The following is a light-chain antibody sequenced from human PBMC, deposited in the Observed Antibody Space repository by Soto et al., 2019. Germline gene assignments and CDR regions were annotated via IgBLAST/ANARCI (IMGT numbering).Light chain of an antibody. CDR3: QQYNNWWT. J-gene: IGKJ1*01. V-gene: IGKV3-15*01. CDR2: SAS. CDR1: QSVSSN. Sequence: EIVMTQSPATLSVSPGERATLSCRASQSVSSNLAWYQQKPGQAPRLLIYSASTRATGIPARFSGSGSGTEFTLTISSLQSEDFAVYYCQQYNNWWTFGQGTKVAIK.